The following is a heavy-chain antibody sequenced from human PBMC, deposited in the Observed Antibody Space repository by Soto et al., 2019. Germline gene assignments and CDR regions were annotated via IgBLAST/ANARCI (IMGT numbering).Heavy chain of an antibody. V-gene: IGHV3-21*01. J-gene: IGHJ4*02. Sequence: EVQLVESGGGLVKPGGSLRLSCAASGFTFSSYSMNWVRQAPGKGLEWVSSISSSSSYIYYADSVKGRFTISRDNAKNSLYLQMNRLRAEDTAVYYCARASSTVTRGYYFDYWGQGTLVTVSS. CDR3: ARASSTVTRGYYFDY. CDR1: GFTFSSYS. D-gene: IGHD4-17*01. CDR2: ISSSSSYI.